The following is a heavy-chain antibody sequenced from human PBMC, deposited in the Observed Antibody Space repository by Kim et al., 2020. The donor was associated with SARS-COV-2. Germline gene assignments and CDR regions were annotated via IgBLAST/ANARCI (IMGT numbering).Heavy chain of an antibody. V-gene: IGHV3-30*18. J-gene: IGHJ5*02. Sequence: GGSLRLSCAASGFTFSSYGMHWVRQAPGKGLEWVAVISYDGSNKYYADSVKGRFTISRDNSKNTLYLQMNSLRAEDTAVYYCAKDMYYDFWSGYRGGDHGGQGTLVTVPS. CDR1: GFTFSSYG. CDR2: ISYDGSNK. D-gene: IGHD3-3*01. CDR3: AKDMYYDFWSGYRGGDH.